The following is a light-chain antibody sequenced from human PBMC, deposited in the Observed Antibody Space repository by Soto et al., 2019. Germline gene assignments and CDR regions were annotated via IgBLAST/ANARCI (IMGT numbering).Light chain of an antibody. CDR2: WAS. CDR3: QQYYNTAA. J-gene: IGKJ1*01. Sequence: DIVMTQSPDSLAVSLGERATINCKSSQSVLYSSNNKNYLAWYQQKPGQPPKLLIYWASTRESGVPDRFSDSGSGTDFTLTISSLQAEDVAVYYCQQYYNTAAFGQGTKVEIK. V-gene: IGKV4-1*01. CDR1: QSVLYSSNNKNY.